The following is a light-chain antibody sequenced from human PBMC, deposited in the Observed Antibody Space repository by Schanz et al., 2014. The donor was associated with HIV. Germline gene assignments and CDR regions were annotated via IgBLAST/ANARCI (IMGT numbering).Light chain of an antibody. V-gene: IGLV2-14*01. CDR3: SSYTTSSTLV. CDR2: DVS. Sequence: QSVLTQPASVSGSPGQSITISCTGTSSDVGGYNYVSWYQQHPGKAPKLMIYDVSNRPSGVPDRFSGSKSGSTASLTISGLQAEDEADYYCSSYTTSSTLVFGGGTKLTVL. CDR1: SSDVGGYNY. J-gene: IGLJ2*01.